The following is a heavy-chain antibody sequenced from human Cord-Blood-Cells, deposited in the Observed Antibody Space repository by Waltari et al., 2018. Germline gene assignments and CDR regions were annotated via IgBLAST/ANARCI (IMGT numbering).Heavy chain of an antibody. CDR1: GFTFTSYA. Sequence: QVQLVESGGGVVQPGRSLRLSCAASGFTFTSYAMPWVRQPPGQGLEWVAVISYDGSNKYYADSVKGRFTISRDNSKNTLYLQMNSLRAEDTAVYYCARGTYCSSTSCYGPSFDYWGQGTLVTVSS. J-gene: IGHJ4*02. CDR3: ARGTYCSSTSCYGPSFDY. CDR2: ISYDGSNK. D-gene: IGHD2-2*01. V-gene: IGHV3-30-3*01.